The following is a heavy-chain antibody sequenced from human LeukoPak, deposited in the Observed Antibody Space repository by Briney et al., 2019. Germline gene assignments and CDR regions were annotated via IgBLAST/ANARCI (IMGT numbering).Heavy chain of an antibody. CDR1: GGSISSHY. J-gene: IGHJ4*02. Sequence: SETLSLTCTVSGGSISSHYWSWIRQPAGKGLEWIGRIYTSGSTNYNPSLKSRVTMSVDTSKDQFSLKLSSVTAADTAVYYCARETEDSSGYYYVDYFDYWGQGTLVTVSS. CDR3: ARETEDSSGYYYVDYFDY. CDR2: IYTSGST. D-gene: IGHD3-22*01. V-gene: IGHV4-4*07.